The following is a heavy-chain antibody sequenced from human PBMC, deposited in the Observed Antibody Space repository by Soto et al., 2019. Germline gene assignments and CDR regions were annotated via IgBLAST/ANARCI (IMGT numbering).Heavy chain of an antibody. J-gene: IGHJ4*02. CDR1: GFTFSNYA. D-gene: IGHD1-26*01. CDR2: ISGGAGSK. CDR3: AKGYGSTLGATFFDS. V-gene: IGHV3-23*01. Sequence: EVQLLESGGNLVQPGGSLRLSCAVSGFTFSNYAMNWVRQAPGKGLEWVSTISGGAGSKNYADSVKGRFTVSRDNSQNTLYLQMNSLRADDTAVYYCAKGYGSTLGATFFDSWGQGTLVTVSS.